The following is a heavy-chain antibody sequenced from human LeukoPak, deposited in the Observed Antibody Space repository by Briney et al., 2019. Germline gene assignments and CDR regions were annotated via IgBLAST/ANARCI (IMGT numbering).Heavy chain of an antibody. Sequence: SETLSLTCAVYGGSFSDYYWSWIRQPPGKGLEWIGEINHSGSTNYNPSLKSRVTISVDTSKNQFSLKLSSVTAADTAVYYCARHYGPWGQGTLVTVSS. CDR1: GGSFSDYY. CDR2: INHSGST. J-gene: IGHJ5*02. D-gene: IGHD3-16*01. V-gene: IGHV4-34*01. CDR3: ARHYGP.